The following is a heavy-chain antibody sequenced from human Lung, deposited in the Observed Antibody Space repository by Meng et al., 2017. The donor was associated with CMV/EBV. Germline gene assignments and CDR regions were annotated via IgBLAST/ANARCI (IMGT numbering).Heavy chain of an antibody. Sequence: GEXXKISCAASGFTFSGSAMHWVRQASGKGLEWVGRIRSKANSYATAYAASVKGRFTISRDDSKNTAYLQMNSLKTEDTAVYYCTSWPDYKDYYYYGMDVXGQGTTVTVSS. CDR1: GFTFSGSA. D-gene: IGHD4-11*01. J-gene: IGHJ6*02. CDR2: IRSKANSYAT. V-gene: IGHV3-73*01. CDR3: TSWPDYKDYYYYGMDV.